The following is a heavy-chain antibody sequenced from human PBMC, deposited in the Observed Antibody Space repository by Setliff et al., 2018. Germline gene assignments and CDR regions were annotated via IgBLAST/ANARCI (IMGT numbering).Heavy chain of an antibody. CDR2: IYYSGST. CDR1: GGSISSSSYY. CDR3: ARSRGAAGFVSWFDP. V-gene: IGHV4-39*07. D-gene: IGHD6-13*01. Sequence: SETLSLTCTVSGGSISSSSYYWGWIRQPPGKGLEWIGSIYYSGSTYYNPSLKSRVTISVDTSKNQFSLKLTSVTAADAAVYYCARSRGAAGFVSWFDPWGQGTLVTVSS. J-gene: IGHJ5*02.